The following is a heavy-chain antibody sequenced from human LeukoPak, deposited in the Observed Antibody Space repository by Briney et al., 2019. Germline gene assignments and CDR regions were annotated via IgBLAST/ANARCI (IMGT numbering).Heavy chain of an antibody. D-gene: IGHD5/OR15-5a*01. Sequence: GGSLRLSCAASGFTFSDYYMSWIRQAPGKGLEWVSYISSTSSYTNYADSVKGRFTISRDNAKNSLHLQMNSLRAEDTAVYYCARSYGCLPGGMWGQGTLVTVPS. CDR2: ISSTSSYT. CDR1: GFTFSDYY. V-gene: IGHV3-11*03. J-gene: IGHJ4*02. CDR3: ARSYGCLPGGM.